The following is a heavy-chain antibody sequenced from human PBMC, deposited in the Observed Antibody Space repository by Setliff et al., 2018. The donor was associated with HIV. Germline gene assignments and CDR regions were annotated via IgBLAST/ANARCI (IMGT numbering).Heavy chain of an antibody. V-gene: IGHV5-51*01. CDR1: GYSFTNYW. CDR2: IYPGDSDT. D-gene: IGHD6-13*01. Sequence: PGESLKISCEASGYSFTNYWIGWVRQVPGKGLEWMGIIYPGDSDTRYSPFFQGQVTISADKSISTAYLQWSSLKASDTAMYYCARRGIALPPHAFDIWGHGTMVTVSS. CDR3: ARRGIALPPHAFDI. J-gene: IGHJ3*02.